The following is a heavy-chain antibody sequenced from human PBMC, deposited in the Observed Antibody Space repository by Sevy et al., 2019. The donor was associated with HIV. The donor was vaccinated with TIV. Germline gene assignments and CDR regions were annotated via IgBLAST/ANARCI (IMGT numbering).Heavy chain of an antibody. CDR1: GFTFSSYS. J-gene: IGHJ4*02. CDR2: ISSSSSYI. V-gene: IGHV3-21*01. CDR3: AREAEYCSGGSCYPAGFDY. D-gene: IGHD2-15*01. Sequence: GGSLRLSCAASGFTFSSYSMNWVRQAPGKGLEWVSSISSSSSYIYYADSVKGRFTIPRDNAKNSLYLQMNSLRAEDTAVYYCAREAEYCSGGSCYPAGFDYWGQGTLVTVSS.